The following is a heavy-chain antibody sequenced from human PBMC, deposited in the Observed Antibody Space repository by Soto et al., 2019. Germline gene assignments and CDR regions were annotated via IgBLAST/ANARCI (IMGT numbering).Heavy chain of an antibody. CDR3: AGVPGDPPVHLWFEVAYGVDI. Sequence: PSETLSLTCTVSGDSIGRSYWWSWVRQSPAKGLEWIGEIHHSGTTNYNPSLRSRVTMSIDKSNNQFSLKLTSVNAADTAVYYCAGVPGDPPVHLWFEVAYGVDIWGQGTTVTVSS. V-gene: IGHV4-4*02. D-gene: IGHD3-10*01. CDR1: GDSIGRSYW. CDR2: IHHSGTT. J-gene: IGHJ6*02.